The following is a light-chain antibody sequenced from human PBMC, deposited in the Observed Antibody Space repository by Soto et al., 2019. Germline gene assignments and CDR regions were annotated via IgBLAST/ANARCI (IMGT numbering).Light chain of an antibody. V-gene: IGKV1-5*03. J-gene: IGKJ4*01. CDR1: QTISSW. CDR2: KPS. Sequence: DIQVTQSPATLSASVEDTVTIACRASQTISSWVAWYQQKPGKAPRPLTYKPSSLESGVPSRFSGSGSGTEISLTISGLQPDDFASYYCQQYNTCFSLAFGGGTKVDIK. CDR3: QQYNTCFSLA.